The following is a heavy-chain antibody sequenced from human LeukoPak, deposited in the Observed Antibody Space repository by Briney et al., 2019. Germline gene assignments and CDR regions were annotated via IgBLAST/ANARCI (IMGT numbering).Heavy chain of an antibody. J-gene: IGHJ4*02. CDR1: GFSFSTYW. V-gene: IGHV3-74*01. CDR2: VNPDGSTT. Sequence: GGSLRLSCAASGFSFSTYWVHWVRQAPGKGLVWVSRVNPDGSTTDYADSVKGRFTISSDNAKNMLYLQMNSLRAEDTAVYFCARDLRGNRDCWGQGTLVTVSS. CDR3: ARDLRGNRDC. D-gene: IGHD4-23*01.